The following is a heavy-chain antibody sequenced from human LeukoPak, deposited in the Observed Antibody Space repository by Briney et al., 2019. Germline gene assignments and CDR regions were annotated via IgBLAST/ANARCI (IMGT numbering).Heavy chain of an antibody. V-gene: IGHV3-30-3*01. CDR1: GFTFSTYA. CDR3: AKDPCSSINCYTEFDY. Sequence: PGKSLRLSCAASGFTFSTYAMHWVRQAPGKGLEWLTVISYDGNNEYYADSVKGRFTISRDNSENTLYLQMNSLRAEDTAIYYCAKDPCSSINCYTEFDYWGQGTLVTVSS. D-gene: IGHD2-2*01. J-gene: IGHJ4*02. CDR2: ISYDGNNE.